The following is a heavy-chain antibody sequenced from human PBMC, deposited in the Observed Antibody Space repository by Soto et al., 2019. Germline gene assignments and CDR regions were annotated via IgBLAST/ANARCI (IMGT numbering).Heavy chain of an antibody. CDR2: IIPMSGTA. Sequence: QVQLVQSGAEVKKPGSSVKVSCKASGGTFSTYDISWVRQAAGQGLEWMGGIIPMSGTANYAQKFQGRVTITADESTSTAYMELSSLRSEDTAVYYCARSQGSSTSLEIYYYYYYGMDVWGQGTTVTVSS. CDR1: GGTFSTYD. CDR3: ARSQGSSTSLEIYYYYYYGMDV. J-gene: IGHJ6*02. V-gene: IGHV1-69*01. D-gene: IGHD2-2*01.